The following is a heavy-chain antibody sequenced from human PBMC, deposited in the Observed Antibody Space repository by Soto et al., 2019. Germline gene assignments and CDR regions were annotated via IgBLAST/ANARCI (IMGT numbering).Heavy chain of an antibody. V-gene: IGHV1-8*01. J-gene: IGHJ6*02. CDR3: ARRGYSSSWYYYYFSGMDV. Sequence: QVQLVQSGAEVKKPGASVKVSCKASGYTFTSYDIHWVRQATGQGLEWMGWMNHNSGNTGYARKFQGSVTMTRNTSISTAYMGLSSLRSEDTAVYYCARRGYSSSWYYYYFSGMDVWGQGNTVTVSS. D-gene: IGHD6-13*01. CDR1: GYTFTSYD. CDR2: MNHNSGNT.